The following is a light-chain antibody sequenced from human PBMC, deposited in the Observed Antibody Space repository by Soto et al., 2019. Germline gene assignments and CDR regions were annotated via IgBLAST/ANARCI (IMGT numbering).Light chain of an antibody. J-gene: IGKJ2*01. CDR2: KAS. Sequence: DVEMTQSPSTLPTSIGDRVTINCRASQNVSNWLAWYQQKPGKAPKLLIYKASRLESGVPSRFSAGGSGTDFTLTINSLQSDDFATYFCQHCSKESTFGQGTKLEIK. V-gene: IGKV1-5*03. CDR3: QHCSKEST. CDR1: QNVSNW.